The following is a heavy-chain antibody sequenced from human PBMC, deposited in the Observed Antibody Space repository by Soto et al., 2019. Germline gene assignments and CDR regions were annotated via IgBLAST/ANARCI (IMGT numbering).Heavy chain of an antibody. Sequence: SVKVSCKASGGTFSSYAISWVRQAPGQGLEWMGGIIPIFGTANYAQKFQGRVTITADESTSTAYMELSSLRSEDTAVYYCAYTQLGYCSTTSCYMPSSSSPWDYYYGMDVWGQGTTVTVSS. CDR2: IIPIFGTA. D-gene: IGHD2-2*03. CDR3: AYTQLGYCSTTSCYMPSSSSPWDYYYGMDV. J-gene: IGHJ6*02. CDR1: GGTFSSYA. V-gene: IGHV1-69*13.